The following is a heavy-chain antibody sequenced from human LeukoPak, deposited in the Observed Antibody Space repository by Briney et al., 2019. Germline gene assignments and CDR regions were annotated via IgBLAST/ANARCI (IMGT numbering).Heavy chain of an antibody. D-gene: IGHD3-3*01. Sequence: GGSLRLSCAASGFTFSSYAMHWVRQAPGKGVEYVSAISSNGGSTYYANCVKGRLTISRDNSKNTLYLQMGSLRAEDMAVYYCARAQDYDFWSGYYSAFDYWGQGTLVTVSS. CDR3: ARAQDYDFWSGYYSAFDY. CDR2: ISSNGGST. V-gene: IGHV3-64*01. CDR1: GFTFSSYA. J-gene: IGHJ4*02.